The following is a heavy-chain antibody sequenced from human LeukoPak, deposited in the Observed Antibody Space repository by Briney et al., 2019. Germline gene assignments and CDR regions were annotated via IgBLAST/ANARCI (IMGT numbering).Heavy chain of an antibody. CDR1: GFIFKKYW. V-gene: IGHV3-7*01. D-gene: IGHD5-24*01. CDR2: IKEDGSET. J-gene: IGHJ4*02. CDR3: ARETPRRGETRDGYR. Sequence: GGSLRLSCAASGFIFKKYWMNWVRQVPGKGLECLANIKEDGSETYYADSVKGRFTISRDYPKNLLFLQINSLRVEDTAVYYCARETPRRGETRDGYRWGQGTVVTVSS.